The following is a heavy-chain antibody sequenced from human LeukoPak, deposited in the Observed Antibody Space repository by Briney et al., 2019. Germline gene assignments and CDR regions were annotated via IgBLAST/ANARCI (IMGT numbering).Heavy chain of an antibody. CDR2: ISWNSGSI. Sequence: GGSLRLSCAASGFTFDDYAMHWVRQAPGKGLEWVSGISWNSGSIGYADSVKGRFTISRDNAKNSLYLQMNSLRAEDTALYYCAKDTSHGSGSYYDYWGQGTLVTVSS. CDR1: GFTFDDYA. J-gene: IGHJ4*02. CDR3: AKDTSHGSGSYYDY. V-gene: IGHV3-9*01. D-gene: IGHD3-10*01.